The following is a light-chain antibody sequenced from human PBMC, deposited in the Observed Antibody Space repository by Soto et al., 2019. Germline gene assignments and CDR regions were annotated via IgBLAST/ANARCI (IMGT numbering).Light chain of an antibody. V-gene: IGLV1-40*01. CDR2: GNS. J-gene: IGLJ2*01. CDR3: QSYDMGQNAP. CDR1: SSNIGAGFD. Sequence: QSVLTQPPSVSGAPGQRVTISCTGSSSNIGAGFDVHWYQQLPGTAPKLLIYGNSNRPSGVPDRFSGSKSGTSASLAISGLQAEDEAYYYCQSYDMGQNAPFGGGTKLTVL.